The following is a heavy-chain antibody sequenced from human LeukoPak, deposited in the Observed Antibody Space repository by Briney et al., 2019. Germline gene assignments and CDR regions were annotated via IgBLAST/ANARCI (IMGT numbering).Heavy chain of an antibody. CDR2: ISGSGGST. V-gene: IGHV3-23*01. CDR1: GFTFSSYA. Sequence: PGGSLRLSCAASGFTFSSYAMSWVRQAPGKGLEWVSAISGSGGSTYYADSVKGRFTISRDNSKNTLYLQMNSLRAEDTAVYYCAKDLTSYGDYVSYYYYYGMDVWGQGTTVTVSS. J-gene: IGHJ6*02. CDR3: AKDLTSYGDYVSYYYYYGMDV. D-gene: IGHD4-17*01.